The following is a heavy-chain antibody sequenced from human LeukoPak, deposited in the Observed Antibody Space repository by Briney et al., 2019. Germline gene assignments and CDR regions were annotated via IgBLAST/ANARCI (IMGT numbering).Heavy chain of an antibody. V-gene: IGHV3-30*18. Sequence: PGGSLRLSCAASGFTFSSYGMHWVRQAPGKGLEWVAVISYDGSNKYYADSVKGRFTISRDNSKNTLYLQMNSLRAEDTAVYYCAKDPSGLLWFGESYFDYWGQGTLVTVSS. J-gene: IGHJ4*02. D-gene: IGHD3-10*01. CDR2: ISYDGSNK. CDR1: GFTFSSYG. CDR3: AKDPSGLLWFGESYFDY.